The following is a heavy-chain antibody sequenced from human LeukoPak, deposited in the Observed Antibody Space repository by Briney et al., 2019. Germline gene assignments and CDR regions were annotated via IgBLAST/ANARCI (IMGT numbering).Heavy chain of an antibody. V-gene: IGHV4-59*01. Sequence: SETLSLTCTVSGGPISSYYWSRLRQPPGKGLEWIGYIYYSGSTNYNPSLKSRVTISVDTSKNQFSLKLSSVTAADTAVYYCARAVGMITFGGVIPYYFDYWGQGTLVTVSS. D-gene: IGHD3-16*02. CDR2: IYYSGST. CDR1: GGPISSYY. CDR3: ARAVGMITFGGVIPYYFDY. J-gene: IGHJ4*02.